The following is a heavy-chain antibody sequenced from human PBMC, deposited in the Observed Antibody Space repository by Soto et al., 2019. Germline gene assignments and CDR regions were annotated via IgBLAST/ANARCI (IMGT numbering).Heavy chain of an antibody. D-gene: IGHD3-3*01. V-gene: IGHV3-49*03. Sequence: PGGSLRLSCTASGFTFGDYAMSWFRQAPGKGLEWVGFIRSKAYGGTTEYAASVKGRFTISRDDSKSIAYLQMNSLKTEDTAVYYCARVGFGNYDFWSRSQYEPDYYYYGMDVWGQGTTVTVSS. CDR2: IRSKAYGGTT. CDR1: GFTFGDYA. J-gene: IGHJ6*02. CDR3: ARVGFGNYDFWSRSQYEPDYYYYGMDV.